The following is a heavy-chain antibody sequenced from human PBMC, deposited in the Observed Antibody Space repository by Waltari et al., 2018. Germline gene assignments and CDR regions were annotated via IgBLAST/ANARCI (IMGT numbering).Heavy chain of an antibody. CDR1: GFTFDDYA. CDR3: AKVGLLGGSYSAYFDY. CDR2: ISWNSGSI. D-gene: IGHD1-26*01. V-gene: IGHV3-9*01. J-gene: IGHJ4*02. Sequence: EVQLVESGGGLVQPGRSLRLSCAASGFTFDDYAMHWVRQAPGKGLEWVSGISWNSGSIGYADSVKGRFTISRDNAKNSLYQQMNSLRAEDTALYYCAKVGLLGGSYSAYFDYWGQGTLVTVSS.